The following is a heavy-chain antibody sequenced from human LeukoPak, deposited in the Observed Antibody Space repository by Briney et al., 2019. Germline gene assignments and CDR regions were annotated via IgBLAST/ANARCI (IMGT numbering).Heavy chain of an antibody. J-gene: IGHJ6*03. CDR2: IWYDGSNK. V-gene: IGHV3-33*01. CDR1: GFTFSSYG. Sequence: SGGSLRLSCAASGFTFSSYGMHWVRQAPGKGLEWVAVIWYDGSNKYYADSVKGRFTISRDNSKNTLYLQMNSLRAEDTAVYYCAREGYEHLVPLGYYYYYMDVWGKGTTVTVSS. D-gene: IGHD6-6*01. CDR3: AREGYEHLVPLGYYYYYMDV.